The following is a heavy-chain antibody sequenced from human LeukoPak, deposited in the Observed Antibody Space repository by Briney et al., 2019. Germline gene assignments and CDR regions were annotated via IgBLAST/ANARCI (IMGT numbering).Heavy chain of an antibody. CDR2: VYHSGSA. J-gene: IGHJ6*03. CDR3: VRVGGYGYHYYYMDV. D-gene: IGHD5-12*01. V-gene: IGHV4-38-2*02. Sequence: SETLSLTRSVSRYSISSGYYWAWIRQPPGEGREGFGSVYHSGSAYYNASLKSRVTISVDRSKNQFFLRLSSVTAADTAVYYCVRVGGYGYHYYYMDVWGKGTTVTISS. CDR1: RYSISSGYY.